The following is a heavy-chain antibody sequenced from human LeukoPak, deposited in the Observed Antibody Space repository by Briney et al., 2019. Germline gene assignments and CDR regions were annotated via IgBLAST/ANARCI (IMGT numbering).Heavy chain of an antibody. CDR2: AYYRSKWYS. V-gene: IGHV6-1*01. Sequence: SQTLSLTCAISGDSVSSNNAAWNWIRQSPSRGLEWLGRAYYRSKWYSDHAVSVKSRMTINPDTSKNQFSLHLNSVTPEDTAIYYCARGTGTFDYWGQGTLVTVSS. CDR1: GDSVSSNNAA. D-gene: IGHD7-27*01. J-gene: IGHJ4*02. CDR3: ARGTGTFDY.